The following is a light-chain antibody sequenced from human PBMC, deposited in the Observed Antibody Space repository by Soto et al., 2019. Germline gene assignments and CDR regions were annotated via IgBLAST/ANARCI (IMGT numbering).Light chain of an antibody. Sequence: DIQMTQSPSTLSASVGDRVTITCRASQSISTWLAWYQQEPGKAPNLLISAASTLQSGVPSRFSGSGSETEFTLTITSLQPEDSATYYCQQRNSYPRTFGQGTKWIS. J-gene: IGKJ2*01. CDR1: QSISTW. CDR3: QQRNSYPRT. CDR2: AAS. V-gene: IGKV1-5*01.